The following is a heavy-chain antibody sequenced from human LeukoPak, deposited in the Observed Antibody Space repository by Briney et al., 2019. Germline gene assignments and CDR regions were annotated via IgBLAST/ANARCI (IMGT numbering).Heavy chain of an antibody. CDR3: ARERRGSLWFGELWDMDV. CDR1: GYTFTSCY. CDR2: INPSGGST. V-gene: IGHV1-46*01. D-gene: IGHD3-10*01. Sequence: ASVKVSCKASGYTFTSCYMHWVRQAPGQGLEWMGIINPSGGSTSYAQKFQGRVTMTRDMSTSTVYMELSSLRSEDTAVYYCARERRGSLWFGELWDMDVWGKGTTVTISS. J-gene: IGHJ6*03.